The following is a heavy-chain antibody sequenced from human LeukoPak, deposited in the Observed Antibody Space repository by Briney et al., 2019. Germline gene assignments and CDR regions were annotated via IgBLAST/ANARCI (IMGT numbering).Heavy chain of an antibody. D-gene: IGHD6-19*01. CDR2: INHSGST. CDR1: GGSFSGYY. J-gene: IGHJ4*02. CDR3: ARSSGWYPNLFDY. Sequence: PSETLSLTCAVYGGSFSGYYWSWIRQPPGKGLEWIGEINHSGSTNYNPSLKGRVTISVDTSKNQFSLKLSSVTAADTAVYYCARSSGWYPNLFDYWGQGTLVTVSS. V-gene: IGHV4-34*01.